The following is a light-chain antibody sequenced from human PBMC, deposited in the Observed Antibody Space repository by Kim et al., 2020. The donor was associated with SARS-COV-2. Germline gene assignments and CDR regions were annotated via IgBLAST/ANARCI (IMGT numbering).Light chain of an antibody. CDR1: QTTNAE. Sequence: ATVGGTETMTCRASQTTNAELNWDQHEPGQSPEDLFYAASSFPDGVPTRCSGSGAVTDFSLTINTLQPGDFASDVCQQTYRTPITGGGGTKGDSK. CDR3: QQTYRTPIT. CDR2: AAS. J-gene: IGKJ4*01. V-gene: IGKV1-39*01.